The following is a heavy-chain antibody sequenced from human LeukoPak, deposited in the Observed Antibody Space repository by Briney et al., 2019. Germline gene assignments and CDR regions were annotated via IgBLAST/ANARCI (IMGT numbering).Heavy chain of an antibody. D-gene: IGHD2-2*01. J-gene: IGHJ6*03. Sequence: ASVKVSCKASGYTFTGYYMHWVRQAPGQGLEWMGWINPNSGGTNYAQKFQGRVTMTRDTSISTAYMELSRLRSDDTAVYYCASTPSYCSSTSCPVPYYYYMDVWGKGTTVTVSS. V-gene: IGHV1-2*02. CDR1: GYTFTGYY. CDR2: INPNSGGT. CDR3: ASTPSYCSSTSCPVPYYYYMDV.